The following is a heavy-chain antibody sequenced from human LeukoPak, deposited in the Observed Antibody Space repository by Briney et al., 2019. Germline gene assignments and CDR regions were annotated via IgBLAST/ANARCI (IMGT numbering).Heavy chain of an antibody. J-gene: IGHJ4*02. CDR2: INPSGGST. V-gene: IGHV1-46*01. Sequence: ASVKVSCKASGYTFTSYYMHWVRQAPGQGLEWMGLINPSGGSTSYAQKFQGRVTMTRDTSTSTVYMELSSLRSEDTAVCYCARVLRLPSGYYLPAVFDYWGQGTLVTVSS. D-gene: IGHD3-22*01. CDR1: GYTFTSYY. CDR3: ARVLRLPSGYYLPAVFDY.